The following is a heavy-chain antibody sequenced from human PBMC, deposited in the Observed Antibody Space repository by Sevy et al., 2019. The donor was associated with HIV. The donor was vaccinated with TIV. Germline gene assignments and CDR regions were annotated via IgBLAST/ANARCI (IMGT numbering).Heavy chain of an antibody. V-gene: IGHV1-69*13. D-gene: IGHD4-4*01. Sequence: ASVKVSCKASGGTFSSYAISWVRQAPGQGLEWMGGIIPIFGTANYAQKFQGRVTITADESTSTAYMELSSLRSEDTAVYYCARVREALTTVINYYDGMDIWGQGTTVTVSS. J-gene: IGHJ6*01. CDR2: IIPIFGTA. CDR1: GGTFSSYA. CDR3: ARVREALTTVINYYDGMDI.